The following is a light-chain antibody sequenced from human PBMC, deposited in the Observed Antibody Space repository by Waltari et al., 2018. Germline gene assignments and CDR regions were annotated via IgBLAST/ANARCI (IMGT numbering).Light chain of an antibody. CDR1: RSDIGSYSL. J-gene: IGLJ2*01. V-gene: IGLV2-23*02. CDR3: CSYAGSSTFEI. CDR2: EVT. Sequence: QSALTQPASVSGSPGQSITHSCSGSRSDIGSYSLVSWYQQHPGKAPKLMIYEVTKRPSGVSDRFSGSKSGNTAYLTISGLQADDEAHYHCCSYAGSSTFEIFGGGTKVTVL.